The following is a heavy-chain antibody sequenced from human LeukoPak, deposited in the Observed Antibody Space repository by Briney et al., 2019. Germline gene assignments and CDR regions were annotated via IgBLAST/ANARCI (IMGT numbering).Heavy chain of an antibody. V-gene: IGHV1-2*06. Sequence: ASVKVSCKASGYTFTGYYMHWVRQAPGQGVEWMGRINPNSGGTNYAQKFQGRVTMTRDTSISTAYMELSRLRSDDTAVYYCARGGDPAPPHDAFDIWGQGTMVTVSS. CDR1: GYTFTGYY. D-gene: IGHD3-16*01. J-gene: IGHJ3*02. CDR2: INPNSGGT. CDR3: ARGGDPAPPHDAFDI.